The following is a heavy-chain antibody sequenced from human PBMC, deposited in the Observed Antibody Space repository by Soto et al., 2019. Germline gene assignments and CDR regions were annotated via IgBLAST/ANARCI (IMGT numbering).Heavy chain of an antibody. Sequence: VGSLRLSCSASGFTFSSYAMHWVRQAPGKGLEYVSGIRGNGDPPFYADSVKGRFTISRDNSKNTLYLQMSSLSADDTAVYYCVKSRGGNNFDFFDWGQGALVTVSS. CDR3: VKSRGGNNFDFFD. CDR1: GFTFSSYA. V-gene: IGHV3-64D*06. J-gene: IGHJ4*02. D-gene: IGHD5-12*01. CDR2: IRGNGDPP.